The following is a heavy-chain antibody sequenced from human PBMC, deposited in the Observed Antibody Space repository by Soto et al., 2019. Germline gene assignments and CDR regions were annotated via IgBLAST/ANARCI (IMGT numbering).Heavy chain of an antibody. V-gene: IGHV4-39*01. CDR1: GGSVSSSSYY. Sequence: SETLSLTCTVSGGSVSSSSYYWGWVRQPPGKGLEWIGSAYYSWSTYYNPSLESRVTISVDKSKNQFSLKLMSLSAADTAVYSCGRREGLAKISYYFDYWGQGELVYVS. CDR2: AYYSWST. CDR3: GRREGLAKISYYFDY. D-gene: IGHD3-9*01. J-gene: IGHJ4*02.